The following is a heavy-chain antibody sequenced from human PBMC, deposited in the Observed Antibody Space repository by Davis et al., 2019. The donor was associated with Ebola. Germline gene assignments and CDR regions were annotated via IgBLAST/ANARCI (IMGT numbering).Heavy chain of an antibody. Sequence: PGGSPRPSWVASGFTFSSYWMSWVRQAPGKGLEWVANIKQDGSEKYYVDSVKGRFTISRDNAKNSLYLQMNSLRAEDTAVYYCARGSSSSGLDYWGQGTLVTVSS. D-gene: IGHD6-6*01. CDR3: ARGSSSSGLDY. CDR2: IKQDGSEK. CDR1: GFTFSSYW. J-gene: IGHJ4*02. V-gene: IGHV3-7*01.